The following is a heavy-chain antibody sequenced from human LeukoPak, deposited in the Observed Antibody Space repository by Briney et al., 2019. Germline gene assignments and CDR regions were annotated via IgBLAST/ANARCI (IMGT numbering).Heavy chain of an antibody. J-gene: IGHJ4*02. V-gene: IGHV4-61*02. CDR2: IYTSGST. D-gene: IGHD1-26*01. Sequence: PSQTLSLTCTVSGGSISSGSYYWSWIRQPAGKGLEWIGRIYTSGSTNYNPSLKSRVTISVDTSKNQFSLKLSSVTAADTAVYYCARDFSGSYYFDYWGQGTLVTVSS. CDR3: ARDFSGSYYFDY. CDR1: GGSISSGSYY.